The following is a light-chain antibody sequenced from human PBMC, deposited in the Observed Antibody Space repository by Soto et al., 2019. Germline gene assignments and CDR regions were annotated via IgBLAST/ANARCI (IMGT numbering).Light chain of an antibody. J-gene: IGKJ4*01. CDR2: AAS. CDR3: QQLNSYPVT. V-gene: IGKV1-9*01. CDR1: QDITSY. Sequence: DIQLTQSPSFLSASVGDRVTLTCRASQDITSYLAWYQQKPGKAPKHLIYAASTLQSGVPSRFSGSGSGTEFTLTISSLQPEDFATYYCQQLNSYPVTFGGGTKVEIK.